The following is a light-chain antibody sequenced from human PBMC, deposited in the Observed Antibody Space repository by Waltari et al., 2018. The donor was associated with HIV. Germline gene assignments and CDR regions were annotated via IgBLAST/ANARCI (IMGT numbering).Light chain of an antibody. CDR1: SSNIATNY. J-gene: IGLJ1*01. Sequence: QSVLTQPPSVSATPGQKVTISCSGSSSNIATNYVSWYQHFPGTVPKVLIYDNHKLSSGIPDRFSGSKSGTSATLDISGLQTGDEAHYYCGTWDTSLIAWIFGTGTKVTVL. CDR3: GTWDTSLIAWI. CDR2: DNH. V-gene: IGLV1-51*01.